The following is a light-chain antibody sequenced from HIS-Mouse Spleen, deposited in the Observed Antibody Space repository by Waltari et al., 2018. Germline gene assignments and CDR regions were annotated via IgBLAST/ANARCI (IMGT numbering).Light chain of an antibody. CDR2: EDS. V-gene: IGLV3-10*01. Sequence: SYELTQPPSVSVSPGQTARITCSGDALPKKYAYWYQQKSGQAPVLVIYEDSKRPSAIPERFSGSSSGTMATLTISGAQVEDEADYYCYSTDSSGNHRVFGGGTKLTVL. CDR3: YSTDSSGNHRV. J-gene: IGLJ2*01. CDR1: ALPKKY.